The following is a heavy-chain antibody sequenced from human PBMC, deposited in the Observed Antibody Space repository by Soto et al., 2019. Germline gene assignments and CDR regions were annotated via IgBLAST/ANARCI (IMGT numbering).Heavy chain of an antibody. CDR2: INSDGRTT. J-gene: IGHJ4*02. V-gene: IGHV3-74*01. CDR3: VRGYSGTYRIDF. CDR1: GFTFSSYW. Sequence: TGGSLRLSCAASGFTFSSYWMHWVRQVPGKGLVWVSRINSDGRTTNYTDSVKGRFIISRDNAKSTVHLQMNSLRAEDTAVYYCVRGYSGTYRIDFWGQGALVTVSS. D-gene: IGHD1-26*01.